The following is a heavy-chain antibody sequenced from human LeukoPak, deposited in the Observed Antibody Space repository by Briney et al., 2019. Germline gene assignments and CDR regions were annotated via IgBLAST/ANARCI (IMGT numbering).Heavy chain of an antibody. CDR1: GFSISTYG. J-gene: IGHJ4*02. Sequence: QAGGSLRLSCAASGFSISTYGMSWVRQAPGKGLEWVSGIVGGGGNTYYADSVKGRFTISRDNAKNSLYLQMNSLRAEDTAVYYCARESDYGDYVGYWGQGTLVTVSS. V-gene: IGHV3-23*01. D-gene: IGHD4-17*01. CDR3: ARESDYGDYVGY. CDR2: IVGGGGNT.